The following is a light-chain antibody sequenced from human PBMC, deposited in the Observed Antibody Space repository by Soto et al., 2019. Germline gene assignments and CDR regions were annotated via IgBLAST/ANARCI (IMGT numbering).Light chain of an antibody. CDR1: SSDVGGYNY. Sequence: QSALTQPASVSGSPGQSITISCTGTSSDVGGYNYVSWYQQHPGKAPKLMIYDVSNRPSGVSKRFSGSKSGNTAALTNSGLQDEDEADYYCSSYTSSSTVFGGGTKHTDL. V-gene: IGLV2-14*01. CDR3: SSYTSSSTV. J-gene: IGLJ2*01. CDR2: DVS.